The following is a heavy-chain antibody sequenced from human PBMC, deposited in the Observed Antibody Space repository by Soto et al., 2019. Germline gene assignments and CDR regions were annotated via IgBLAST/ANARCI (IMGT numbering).Heavy chain of an antibody. J-gene: IGHJ6*03. Sequence: GGSLRLSCAASGFTFSSYAMSWVRQAPGKGLEWVSAISGSGGSTYYADSVKGRFTISRDNSKNTLYLQMNSLRAEDTAVYYCAKSPRTIFGVTFYYYYYMDVWGKGTTVTVSS. CDR1: GFTFSSYA. CDR2: ISGSGGST. V-gene: IGHV3-23*01. CDR3: AKSPRTIFGVTFYYYYYMDV. D-gene: IGHD3-3*01.